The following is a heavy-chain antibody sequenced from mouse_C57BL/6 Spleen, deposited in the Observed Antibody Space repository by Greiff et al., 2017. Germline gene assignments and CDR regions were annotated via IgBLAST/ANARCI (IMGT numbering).Heavy chain of an antibody. Sequence: VQLKASGPELVKPGASVKISCKASGYSFTGYYMNWVKQSPEKSLEWIGEINPSTGGTNYNQKFKAKATLTVDKSSSTAYMQLKSLTSEDSAVYYCARGSQLRRDWYFDVWGTGTTVTVSS. CDR3: ARGSQLRRDWYFDV. CDR2: INPSTGGT. V-gene: IGHV1-42*01. D-gene: IGHD4-1*02. CDR1: GYSFTGYY. J-gene: IGHJ1*03.